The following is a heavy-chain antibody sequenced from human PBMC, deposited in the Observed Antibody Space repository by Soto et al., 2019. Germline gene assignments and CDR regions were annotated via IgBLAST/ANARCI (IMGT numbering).Heavy chain of an antibody. CDR3: AMCIQLDYHYGMDV. D-gene: IGHD1-1*01. Sequence: QAQLVQSGAEVKKPGASVKVSCKASGYTFYSHSISWVRQAPGQGLEWMGRISADNGNTEYAEKFRGRVTMTTDTCTSTVYMERRNLRSGDTAVYYCAMCIQLDYHYGMDVWGQGTTV. CDR1: GYTFYSHS. V-gene: IGHV1-18*01. CDR2: ISADNGNT. J-gene: IGHJ6*01.